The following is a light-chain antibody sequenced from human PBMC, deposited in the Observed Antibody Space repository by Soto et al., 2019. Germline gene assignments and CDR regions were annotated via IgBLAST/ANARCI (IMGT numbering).Light chain of an antibody. CDR2: LCS. Sequence: DIVMTQSPLSLPVTPGEPASISCRSSQSLLHSNGYNYLDWYLQKPGQSPQLLIYLCSNRASGVPDRFSGSGSGTDFTLKISRVEAEDVGVYYCMQALQIRAFGQGTKLEIK. CDR3: MQALQIRA. J-gene: IGKJ2*01. CDR1: QSLLHSNGYNY. V-gene: IGKV2-28*01.